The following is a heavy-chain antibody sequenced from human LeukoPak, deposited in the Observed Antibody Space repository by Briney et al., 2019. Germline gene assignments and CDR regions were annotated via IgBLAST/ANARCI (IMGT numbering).Heavy chain of an antibody. CDR1: GGSISSSSYY. D-gene: IGHD3-10*01. V-gene: IGHV4-39*01. CDR2: IYYSGST. J-gene: IGHJ4*02. Sequence: PSETLSLTCTVSGGSISSSSYYWGWIRQPPGKGLEWIGSIYYSGSTYYNPSLKSQVTISVDTSKNQFSLKLSSVTAADTAVYYCARWSGTRFDYRGQGTLVTVSS. CDR3: ARWSGTRFDY.